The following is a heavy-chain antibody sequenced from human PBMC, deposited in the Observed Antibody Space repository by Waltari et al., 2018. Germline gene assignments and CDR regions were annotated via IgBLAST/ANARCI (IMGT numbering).Heavy chain of an antibody. Sequence: QVQLQESGPGLVKPSETLSLTCAVSGYSISSGYYWGWIRQPPGKGLEWIGSIYYSGSTYYNPSLKSRVTISVDTSKNQFSLKLSSVTAADTAVYYCARSRGSGRSYNWFDPWGQGTLVTVSS. J-gene: IGHJ5*02. CDR1: GYSISSGYY. D-gene: IGHD3-10*01. CDR3: ARSRGSGRSYNWFDP. CDR2: IYYSGST. V-gene: IGHV4-38-2*01.